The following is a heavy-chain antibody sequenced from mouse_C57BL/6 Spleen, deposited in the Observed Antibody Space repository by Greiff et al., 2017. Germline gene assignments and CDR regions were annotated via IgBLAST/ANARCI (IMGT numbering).Heavy chain of an antibody. CDR1: GYAFSSYW. CDR3: ARGSYYSNYVFFDY. V-gene: IGHV1-80*01. J-gene: IGHJ2*01. D-gene: IGHD2-5*01. CDR2: IYPGDGDT. Sequence: QVQLQQSGAELVKPGASVKISCKASGYAFSSYWMNWVKQRPGKGLEWIGQIYPGDGDTNYNGKFKGKATLTADKSSSTAYMQLSSLTSEDSAVYFCARGSYYSNYVFFDYWGQGTTLTVSS.